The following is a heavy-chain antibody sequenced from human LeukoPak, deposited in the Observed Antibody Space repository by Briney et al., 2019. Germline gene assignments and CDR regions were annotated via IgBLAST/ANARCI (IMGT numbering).Heavy chain of an antibody. V-gene: IGHV4-4*07. CDR3: ARASDDYDILTGYSPPFDY. Sequence: SETLSLTCTVSGGSISSYYWSWVRQPAGKGLEWIGRIYYSGSTSYNPSLKSRVTISVDTSKNQFSLKLSSVTAADTAVYYCARASDDYDILTGYSPPFDYWGQGTLVTVSS. D-gene: IGHD3-9*01. J-gene: IGHJ4*02. CDR2: IYYSGST. CDR1: GGSISSYY.